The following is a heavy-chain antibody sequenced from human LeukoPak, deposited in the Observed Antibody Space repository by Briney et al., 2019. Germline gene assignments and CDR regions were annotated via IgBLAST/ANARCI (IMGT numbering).Heavy chain of an antibody. V-gene: IGHV3-21*01. J-gene: IGHJ4*02. CDR2: VSSSSSYI. CDR1: GFTFSSYS. Sequence: GGSLRLSCAASGFTFSSYSMNWVRQAPGKGLDWVSSVSSSSSYIDYADSVKGRFTISRDNAKNSLYLQMNSLRAQYTAVYYCARPVGWSARPFDYWGQGTLVTVSS. CDR3: ARPVGWSARPFDY. D-gene: IGHD1-26*01.